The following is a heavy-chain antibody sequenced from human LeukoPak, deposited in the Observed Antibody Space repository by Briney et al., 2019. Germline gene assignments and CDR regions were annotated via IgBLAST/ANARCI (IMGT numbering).Heavy chain of an antibody. J-gene: IGHJ4*02. V-gene: IGHV3-74*01. CDR1: GFTFSSYA. CDR2: INTDGNIT. CDR3: ARELSGSISRHFDY. Sequence: GRSLRLSCAASGFTFSSYAMHWVRQAPGKGPVWVSRINTDGNITTYADSVKGRFSISRDNAKNALYLQMNSLRAEDTAVFYCARELSGSISRHFDYWGQGTLVTVSS. D-gene: IGHD2-15*01.